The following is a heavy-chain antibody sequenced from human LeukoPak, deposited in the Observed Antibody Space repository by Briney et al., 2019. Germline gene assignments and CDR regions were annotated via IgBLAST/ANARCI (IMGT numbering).Heavy chain of an antibody. CDR3: AKDHYDSWDY. D-gene: IGHD3-22*01. CDR1: GFTFSSNA. V-gene: IGHV3-23*01. J-gene: IGHJ4*02. CDR2: ISGSGGST. Sequence: GGSLRLSCAPCGFTFSSNAMSWVRQAPGKGLEWVSAISGSGGSTYYADSVKGRFTISRYNSKNTLYLQMNSLRAEDTAVYYCAKDHYDSWDYWGQGTLVTVSS.